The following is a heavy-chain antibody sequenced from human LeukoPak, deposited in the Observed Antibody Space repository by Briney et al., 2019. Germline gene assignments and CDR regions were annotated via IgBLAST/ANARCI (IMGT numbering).Heavy chain of an antibody. J-gene: IGHJ4*02. D-gene: IGHD3-9*01. Sequence: GGSLRLSCAASGFTFNTFNMNWVRQAPGRGLEWVSSITSGGDYIYYEDSVKGRFTTSRDNATTLLSLQLNSLRVEDTAVYYCARGHYDVLAASYKWTPDYWGQGTLVTVSS. CDR1: GFTFNTFN. CDR2: ITSGGDYI. V-gene: IGHV3-21*01. CDR3: ARGHYDVLAASYKWTPDY.